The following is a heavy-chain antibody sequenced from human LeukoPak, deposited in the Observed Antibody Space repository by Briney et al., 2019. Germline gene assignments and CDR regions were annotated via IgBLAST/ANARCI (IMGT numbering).Heavy chain of an antibody. D-gene: IGHD3-9*01. CDR1: GYTFTGYY. CDR3: ARGVGGNARWRNFDWSKKIPMRDYFDY. V-gene: IGHV1-2*02. J-gene: IGHJ4*02. CDR2: ISPNSGGT. Sequence: ASVKVSCKASGYTFTGYYMHWVRQAPGQGLEWMGWISPNSGGTNYAQKLQGRLTLTRATSTTTDYMDRSRLRSDDTAVDYCARGVGGNARWRNFDWSKKIPMRDYFDYWGQGTLVTVSS.